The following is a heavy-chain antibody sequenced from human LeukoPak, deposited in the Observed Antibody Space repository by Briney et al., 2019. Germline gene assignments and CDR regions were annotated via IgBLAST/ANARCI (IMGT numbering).Heavy chain of an antibody. CDR3: AKELYFGSGSYPDY. Sequence: GGSLRLSCAASGFTFSSYGMHWVRQAPGKGLEWVAVISHDGSDSHYANSVKGRFTISRDNSKNTVYPQMSSLRPEDTAVYFCAKELYFGSGSYPDYWGQGTLVRVSS. V-gene: IGHV3-30*18. CDR2: ISHDGSDS. CDR1: GFTFSSYG. D-gene: IGHD3-10*01. J-gene: IGHJ4*02.